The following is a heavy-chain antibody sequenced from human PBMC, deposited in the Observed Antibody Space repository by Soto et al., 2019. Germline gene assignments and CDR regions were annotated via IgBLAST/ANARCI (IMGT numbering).Heavy chain of an antibody. V-gene: IGHV4-30-4*02. J-gene: IGHJ5*02. CDR1: GGSISSGDYY. CDR2: IYYSGST. CDR3: AKDSGYNYGYFRWFDP. Sequence: SETLSLTCTVSGGSISSGDYYWSWIRQPPGKGLEWIGSIYYSGSTYYNPSLKSRVTISVDTSKSQFSLKLSSVTAADTAVYYCAKDSGYNYGYFRWFDPWGQGTLVTVSS. D-gene: IGHD5-18*01.